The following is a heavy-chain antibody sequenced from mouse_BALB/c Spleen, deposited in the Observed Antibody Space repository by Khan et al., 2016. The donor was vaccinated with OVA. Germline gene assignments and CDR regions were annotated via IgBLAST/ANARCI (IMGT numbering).Heavy chain of an antibody. J-gene: IGHJ4*01. Sequence: QVQLQQSGPELVKPGALVKISCKASGYTFTAYDINWVKQRPGQGLEWIGWIYPGDGSTKYNENFKGKATLTADTSSNTAYMQLSSLTYEESAVYFCASEGFREVAMDYWGQGTSVSVSA. CDR1: GYTFTAYD. CDR2: IYPGDGST. CDR3: ASEGFREVAMDY. V-gene: IGHV1S56*01.